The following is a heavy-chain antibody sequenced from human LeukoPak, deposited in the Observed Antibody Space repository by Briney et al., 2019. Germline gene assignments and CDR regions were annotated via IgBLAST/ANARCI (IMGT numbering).Heavy chain of an antibody. CDR1: GYTFTSYG. CDR2: ICADNGNT. D-gene: IGHD6-6*01. J-gene: IGHJ4*02. CDR3: ARDPREYSSSSGSGY. Sequence: ASVKVSCKASGYTFTSYGISWVRQAPGQGLEWMRWICADNGNTNYAQKFQGRVTMTTDTSTSTAYMELRSLRSDDTAVYYCARDPREYSSSSGSGYWGQGTLVTVSS. V-gene: IGHV1-18*01.